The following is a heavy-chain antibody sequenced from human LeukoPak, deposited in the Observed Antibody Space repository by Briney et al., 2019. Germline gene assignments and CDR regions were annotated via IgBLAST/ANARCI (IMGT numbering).Heavy chain of an antibody. Sequence: SGGSLRLSCAASGFTFSNAWMSWVRQAPGKGLEWVGRIKSKTDGGTTDYAAPVKGRFTISRDDSKNTLYLQMNSLKTEDTAVYYCALMVVTALTDAFDFWGQGTMVTVSS. D-gene: IGHD2-21*02. CDR2: IKSKTDGGTT. CDR1: GFTFSNAW. J-gene: IGHJ3*01. CDR3: ALMVVTALTDAFDF. V-gene: IGHV3-15*01.